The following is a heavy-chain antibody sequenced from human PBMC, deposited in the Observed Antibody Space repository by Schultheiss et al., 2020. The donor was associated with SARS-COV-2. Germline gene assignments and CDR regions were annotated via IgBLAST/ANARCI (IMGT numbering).Heavy chain of an antibody. J-gene: IGHJ6*02. V-gene: IGHV3-30-3*01. CDR1: GFTFSSYA. CDR3: ARDVDSSAWNGMDV. CDR2: ISYDGTNK. Sequence: GGSLRLSCAASGFTFSSYAMHWVRQAPGKGLEWVAVISYDGTNKYYADSVKGRFTISRDNSKDTLYLQMNSLRADDTAVYYCARDVDSSAWNGMDVWGQGTTVTVSS. D-gene: IGHD6-19*01.